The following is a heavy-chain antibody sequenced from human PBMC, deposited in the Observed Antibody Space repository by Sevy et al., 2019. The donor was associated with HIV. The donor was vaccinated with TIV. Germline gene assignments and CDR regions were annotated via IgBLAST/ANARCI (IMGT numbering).Heavy chain of an antibody. D-gene: IGHD1-20*01. V-gene: IGHV4-59*01. CDR2: IYYSGST. CDR1: GGSMNIYY. Sequence: PSETLSLTCSVSGGSMNIYYWSWIRQPLGKGLEWIGFIYYSGSTNYNPSLKSRVTISVDTSKNQFSLKLSSVTAADTAVYYCARVGFNWNDVDYWGQGTLVTVSS. J-gene: IGHJ4*02. CDR3: ARVGFNWNDVDY.